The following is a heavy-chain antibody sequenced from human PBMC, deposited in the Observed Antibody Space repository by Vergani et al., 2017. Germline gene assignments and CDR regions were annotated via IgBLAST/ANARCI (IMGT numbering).Heavy chain of an antibody. D-gene: IGHD2/OR15-2a*01. Sequence: EVQLVESGGGLVQPGGSLRLSCAASGFTFSSYEMNWVRQAPGKGLEWVSYISSSGSTIYYADSVKGRFTISRDNAQNSLYLQMNSLRAEDTAVYYCARFSYYYYGMDVWGQGTTVTVSS. V-gene: IGHV3-48*03. J-gene: IGHJ6*02. CDR2: ISSSGSTI. CDR1: GFTFSSYE. CDR3: ARFSYYYYGMDV.